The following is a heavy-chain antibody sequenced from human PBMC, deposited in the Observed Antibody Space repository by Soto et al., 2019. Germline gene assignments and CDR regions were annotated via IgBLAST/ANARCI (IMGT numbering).Heavy chain of an antibody. J-gene: IGHJ2*01. CDR2: ISAYNGNT. Sequence: ASVKVSCKASGYTFTSYGISWVRQAPGQGLERMGWISAYNGNTNYAQKLQGRVTMTTDTSTSTAYMELRSLRSDDTAVYYCSREREAYCGGDCYSWYFDLWGRGTLVTVSS. V-gene: IGHV1-18*01. CDR3: SREREAYCGGDCYSWYFDL. CDR1: GYTFTSYG. D-gene: IGHD2-21*02.